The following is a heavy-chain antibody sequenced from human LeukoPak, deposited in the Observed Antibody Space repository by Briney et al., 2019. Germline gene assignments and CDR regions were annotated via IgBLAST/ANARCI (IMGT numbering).Heavy chain of an antibody. Sequence: GGSLRLSCAASGFTFSSYEMNWVRQAPGKGLEWVSYISSSGSTIYYADSVKGRFTVSGDNSKNTLYLQMNSLRAEDTAVYYCAKDHAAVLLWFGELLYYMDVWGKGTTVTVSS. CDR3: AKDHAAVLLWFGELLYYMDV. V-gene: IGHV3-48*03. CDR1: GFTFSSYE. J-gene: IGHJ6*03. CDR2: ISSSGSTI. D-gene: IGHD3-10*01.